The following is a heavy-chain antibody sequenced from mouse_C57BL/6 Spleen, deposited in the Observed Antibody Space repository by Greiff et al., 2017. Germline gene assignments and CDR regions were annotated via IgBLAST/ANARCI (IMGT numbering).Heavy chain of an antibody. CDR1: GFTFSDYY. CDR3: ARDGEEGDYAMDY. J-gene: IGHJ4*01. CDR2: INYDGSST. V-gene: IGHV5-16*01. Sequence: EVKLVESEGGLVQPGSSMKLSCTASGFTFSDYYMAWVRQVPEKGLEWVANINYDGSSTYYLDSLKSRFIISRDNAKNILYLQMSSLKSEDTATYYCARDGEEGDYAMDYWGQGTSVTVSS.